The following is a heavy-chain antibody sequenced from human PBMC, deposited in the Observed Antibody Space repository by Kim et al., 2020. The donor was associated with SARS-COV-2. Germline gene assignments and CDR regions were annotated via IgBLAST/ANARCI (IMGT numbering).Heavy chain of an antibody. V-gene: IGHV3-30*18. CDR2: ISYDGSNK. CDR3: AKDVVIGELLYYYYYGMDV. J-gene: IGHJ6*02. CDR1: GFTFSSYG. D-gene: IGHD3-10*01. Sequence: GGSLRLSCAASGFTFSSYGMNWVRQAPGKGLEWVAVISYDGSNKYYADTVKGRFTICRDNTKNTLYLQMNSLRAEDTAVYYCAKDVVIGELLYYYYYGMDVWGQGTTVTVSS.